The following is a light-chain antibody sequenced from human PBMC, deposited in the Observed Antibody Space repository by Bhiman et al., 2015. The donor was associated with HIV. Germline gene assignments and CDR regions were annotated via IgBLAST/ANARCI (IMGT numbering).Light chain of an antibody. CDR3: SSYADSYTSL. Sequence: QSALTQPRSVSGSPGQSVTISCTGTSSDVGDYNYVSWYQQHPGKAPKLMIYDVTKRPAGVPDRFSGSKSGNTASLTISGLQTEDEADYYCSSYADSYTSLFGTGTKVTVL. CDR2: DVT. CDR1: SSDVGDYNY. J-gene: IGLJ1*01. V-gene: IGLV2-11*01.